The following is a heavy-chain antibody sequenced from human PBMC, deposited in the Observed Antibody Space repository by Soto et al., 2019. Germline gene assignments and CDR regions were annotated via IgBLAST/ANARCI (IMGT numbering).Heavy chain of an antibody. CDR2: VYYSGTT. CDR1: GGSISIRDYY. J-gene: IGHJ5*02. CDR3: ARESRYNWFDP. V-gene: IGHV4-39*02. Sequence: QMQLQESGPGLVKPSETLSLTCTVSGGSISIRDYYWGWIRQPPGKGLEWIGSVYYSGTTYYNPSLKSRVTISVDTSKNQFSLKVSSVIAADTAVYYCARESRYNWFDPWGQGTLVTVSS.